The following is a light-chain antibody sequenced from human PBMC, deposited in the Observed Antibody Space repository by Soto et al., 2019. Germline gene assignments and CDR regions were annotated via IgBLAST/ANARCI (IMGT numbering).Light chain of an antibody. Sequence: DMQITQSPSSLSSSVGDRVTITCRASQSISSYLNWYQQKPGKAPKLLIYAASSLQSGVPSRFSGSGSGTDFTLAISSLQPEDFATYYCQQSYSTWTFGQGTKVDIK. CDR3: QQSYSTWT. CDR2: AAS. J-gene: IGKJ1*01. V-gene: IGKV1-39*01. CDR1: QSISSY.